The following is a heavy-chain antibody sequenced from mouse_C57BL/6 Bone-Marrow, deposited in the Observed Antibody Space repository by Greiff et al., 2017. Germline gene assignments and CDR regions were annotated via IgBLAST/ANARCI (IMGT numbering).Heavy chain of an antibody. D-gene: IGHD1-1*01. CDR2: IDPSDSYT. Sequence: QVQLQQSGAELVMPGASVKLSCKASGYTFTSYWMHWVKRRPGQGLEWIGEIDPSDSYTNYNQKFKGKSTLTVDKSSSTAYMQLSSLTSEDSAVYYCARGGVYYGFAYWGQGTLVTVSA. V-gene: IGHV1-69*01. CDR1: GYTFTSYW. CDR3: ARGGVYYGFAY. J-gene: IGHJ3*01.